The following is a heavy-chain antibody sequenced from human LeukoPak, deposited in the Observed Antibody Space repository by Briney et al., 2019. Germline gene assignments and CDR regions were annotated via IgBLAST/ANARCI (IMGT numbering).Heavy chain of an antibody. CDR3: ARDRVGALDY. Sequence: AGGSLRLSCSASGFTFSSYAMNWVRQAPGKGLEYVSAITSNGGSTYYADSVKGRFTISRDNSKNTLYLQMNSLRAEDTAVYYCARDRVGALDYWGQGTLVTVSS. D-gene: IGHD1-26*01. CDR2: ITSNGGST. CDR1: GFTFSSYA. J-gene: IGHJ4*02. V-gene: IGHV3-64*04.